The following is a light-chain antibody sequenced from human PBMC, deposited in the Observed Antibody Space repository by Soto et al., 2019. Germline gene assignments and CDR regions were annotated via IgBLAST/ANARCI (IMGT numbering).Light chain of an antibody. Sequence: QSVLTQPPSVSAPPGQTVTISCSGSSSNIGRNYVAWYQQLPGTAPKLLIYDNDKRPSGIPDRFSGSKSGTSATLGITGLQTGDEADYYCGTWDSSLSDAVVFGEGTKLTVL. CDR2: DND. CDR1: SSNIGRNY. J-gene: IGLJ2*01. CDR3: GTWDSSLSDAVV. V-gene: IGLV1-51*01.